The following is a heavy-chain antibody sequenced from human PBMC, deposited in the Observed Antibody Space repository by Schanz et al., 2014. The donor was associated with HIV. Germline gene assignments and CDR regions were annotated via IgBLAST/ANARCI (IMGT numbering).Heavy chain of an antibody. V-gene: IGHV1-18*01. D-gene: IGHD1-20*01. CDR3: AREGDGASVTGTSDY. J-gene: IGHJ4*02. CDR1: GGTFMTYA. Sequence: QVQLVQSGAEVKKPGSSVKVSCKASGGTFMTYAISWVRQAPGQGLEWMGWINTYYDKTKYAEKFQDRVTMTADTSTSTAYMELRSLRSDDTAMYYCAREGDGASVTGTSDYWGQGTLVTVSS. CDR2: INTYYDKT.